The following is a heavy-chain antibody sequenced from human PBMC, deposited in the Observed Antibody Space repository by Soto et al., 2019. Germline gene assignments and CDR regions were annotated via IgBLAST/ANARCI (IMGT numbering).Heavy chain of an antibody. CDR1: GFTFSDYY. CDR3: ARGGVRGTTSRGQVYN. J-gene: IGHJ4*02. Sequence: QVQVVESGVGLVKPGGSLRLSCAASGFTFSDYYMNWIRQAPGKGLEWVSYISISSDYTKYADSVKGRFTISRDNAKSSLYLQMNSLRAEDTAVYYCARGGVRGTTSRGQVYNWGQGNLVTVSS. V-gene: IGHV3-11*06. CDR2: ISISSDYT. D-gene: IGHD1-7*01.